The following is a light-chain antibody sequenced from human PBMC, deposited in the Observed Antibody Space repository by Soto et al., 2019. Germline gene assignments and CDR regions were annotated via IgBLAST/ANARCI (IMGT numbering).Light chain of an antibody. CDR3: QQHSHWPPWT. CDR1: QNVRTF. V-gene: IGKV3-11*01. J-gene: IGKJ1*01. Sequence: EVVLTQSPATLSLSPGERATLSCRASQNVRTFLDWYQQKPGQAPRLLIYGASNRATGIPARLSGSGSGTDFTLTISSLEPEDFAVYYCQQHSHWPPWTFGQGTRVEIQ. CDR2: GAS.